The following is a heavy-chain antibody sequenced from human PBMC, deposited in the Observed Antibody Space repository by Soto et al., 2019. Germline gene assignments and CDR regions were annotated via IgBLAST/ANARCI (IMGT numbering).Heavy chain of an antibody. CDR1: GFTFSSYA. D-gene: IGHD4-17*01. CDR3: VRSQQTTVTSPLADP. V-gene: IGHV3-30-3*01. Sequence: QVQLVESGGGVVQPGRSLRLSCAASGFTFSSYAMHWVRQAPGKGLEWVTVISYDGNNKYYADSVEGRFTISRDNSKNTLYLQMNSLTTEDTGVYYCVRSQQTTVTSPLADPWGQGTLVTVSS. CDR2: ISYDGNNK. J-gene: IGHJ5*02.